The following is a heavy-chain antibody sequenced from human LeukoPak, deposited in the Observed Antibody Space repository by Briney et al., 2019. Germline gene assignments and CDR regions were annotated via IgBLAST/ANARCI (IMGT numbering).Heavy chain of an antibody. Sequence: GGSLRPSCAASGFTFSSYSMNWVRQAPGKGLEWVSYISGSSSTIYYADSVKGRFTISRDNSKNSLYLQMNSLRGEDTAVYYCATQQRGYCSATSCYRFDYWGQGTLVTVSS. CDR3: ATQQRGYCSATSCYRFDY. V-gene: IGHV3-48*01. CDR2: ISGSSSTI. CDR1: GFTFSSYS. J-gene: IGHJ4*02. D-gene: IGHD2-2*01.